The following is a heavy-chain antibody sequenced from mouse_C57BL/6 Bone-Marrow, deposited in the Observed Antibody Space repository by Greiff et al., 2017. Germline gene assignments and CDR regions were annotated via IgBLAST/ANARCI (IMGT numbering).Heavy chain of an antibody. D-gene: IGHD1-1*01. CDR1: GYTFTSYG. CDR3: ARRYDYGSSSIDY. CDR2: IYPRSGNT. V-gene: IGHV1-81*01. Sequence: QVQLQQSGAELARPGASVKLSCKASGYTFTSYGISWVKQRTGQGLEWIGEIYPRSGNTYYNQKFKGKATLTADKSSSTAYMELRSLTSEDSAVYYCARRYDYGSSSIDYWGQGTTLPVSS. J-gene: IGHJ2*01.